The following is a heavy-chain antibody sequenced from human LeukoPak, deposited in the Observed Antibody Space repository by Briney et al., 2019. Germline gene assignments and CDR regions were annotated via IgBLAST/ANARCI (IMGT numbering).Heavy chain of an antibody. CDR1: GGTFSSYA. CDR3: ARSSWYSSGWYENFDY. V-gene: IGHV1-69*05. CDR2: IIPIFGTA. J-gene: IGHJ4*02. D-gene: IGHD6-19*01. Sequence: SEKVSCKASGGTFSSYAISWVRQAPGQGLEWMGGIIPIFGTANYAQKFQGRVTITTDESTSTAYMELSSLRSEDTAVYYCARSSWYSSGWYENFDYWGQGTLVTVSS.